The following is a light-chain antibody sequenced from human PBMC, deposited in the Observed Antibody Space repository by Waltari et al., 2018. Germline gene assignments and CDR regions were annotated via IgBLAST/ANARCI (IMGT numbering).Light chain of an antibody. J-gene: IGKJ2*01. CDR2: GAS. V-gene: IGKV1-39*01. CDR1: QSIIHY. CDR3: QQTFSSPYT. Sequence: DVDMTQSPSSLSASIGDRITITCRARQSIIHYLNWYQQKQGTAPRLLITGASSLRGGVPSRFSGSGSGTDFSLTISSLQPEDFATYYCQQTFSSPYTFGQGTKLDI.